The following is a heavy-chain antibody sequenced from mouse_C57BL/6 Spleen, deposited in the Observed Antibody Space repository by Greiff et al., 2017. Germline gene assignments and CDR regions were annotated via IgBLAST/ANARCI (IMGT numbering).Heavy chain of an antibody. J-gene: IGHJ3*01. Sequence: QQSCKASGYTFTSYWMHWVKQRPGRGLEWIGRIDPNSGGTKYNEKFKSKATLTVDKPSSTAYMQLSSPTSEDSAVYYCADSSGFSWFAYWGQGTLVTVSA. D-gene: IGHD3-2*02. CDR2: IDPNSGGT. CDR3: ADSSGFSWFAY. V-gene: IGHV1-72*01. CDR1: GYTFTSYW.